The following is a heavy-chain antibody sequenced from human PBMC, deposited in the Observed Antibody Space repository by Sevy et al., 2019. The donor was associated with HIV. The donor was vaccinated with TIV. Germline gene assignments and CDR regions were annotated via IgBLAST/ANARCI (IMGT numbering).Heavy chain of an antibody. CDR2: ISPVDDT. CDR1: GFTFSSYE. V-gene: IGHV3-13*01. Sequence: GGSLRLSCAASGFTFSSYEMNWVRQGSGRGLEWVSGISPVDDTNYPDFLKGRFTISRENAKKSLFLQINSLRAEDTAVYYCVRAGGTFDSYWYFDLWGRGTLVTVSS. D-gene: IGHD1-26*01. CDR3: VRAGGTFDSYWYFDL. J-gene: IGHJ2*01.